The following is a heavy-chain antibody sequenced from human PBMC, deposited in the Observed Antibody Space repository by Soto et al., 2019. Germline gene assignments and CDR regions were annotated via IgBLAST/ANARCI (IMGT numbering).Heavy chain of an antibody. D-gene: IGHD3-16*02. CDR2: IIPILDMT. J-gene: IGHJ3*02. Sequence: QVQLVQSGAEVKKPGSSVKVSCKASGGSFGSNSITWVRQAPGQGLEWMGRIIPILDMTNYPQKMQDRVKITADKSTSTVYLDLSSLRSEDTAMYYCSVGEDVDYRYPRNDSFEIWGQGTRVTVSS. CDR3: SVGEDVDYRYPRNDSFEI. V-gene: IGHV1-69*02. CDR1: GGSFGSNS.